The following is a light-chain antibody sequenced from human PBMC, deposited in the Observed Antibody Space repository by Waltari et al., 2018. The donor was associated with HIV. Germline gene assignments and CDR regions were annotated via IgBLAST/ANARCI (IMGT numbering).Light chain of an antibody. V-gene: IGLV3-21*04. CDR1: NIRSKS. J-gene: IGLJ3*02. CDR3: QVWDSSTDHWV. Sequence: TQPQAVSVSPGATARITCGGSNIRSKSVHWYQQKPGQAPVLVIYNDHDRPSGIPERFSGSNSVNMATLRISAVGGEDEADYFCQVWDSSTDHWVFGGGTRLTVL. CDR2: NDH.